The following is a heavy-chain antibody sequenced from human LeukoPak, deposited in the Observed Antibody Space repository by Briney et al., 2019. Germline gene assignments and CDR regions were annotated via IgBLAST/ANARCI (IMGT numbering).Heavy chain of an antibody. V-gene: IGHV4-59*01. CDR1: GGSMNNYY. CDR3: ARGRGDSKGTSFDF. D-gene: IGHD3-22*01. J-gene: IGHJ4*02. Sequence: ASETLPLTCTVSGGSMNNYYWSWIRQSPGKGLEWIGYIYHTGSATYKPSLKSRVTLSLDTSKNQFSLKLSSVTAADTAVYYCARGRGDSKGTSFDFWGQGTLVTVSS. CDR2: IYHTGSA.